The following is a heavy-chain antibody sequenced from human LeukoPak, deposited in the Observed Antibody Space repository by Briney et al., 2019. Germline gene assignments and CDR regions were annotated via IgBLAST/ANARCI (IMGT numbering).Heavy chain of an antibody. Sequence: KPGESLEISCKGSGYSFTSYWIGWVRQMPGKGLEWMGIIYPGDSDTRYSPSFQGQVTISADKSISTAYLQWSSLKASDTAMYYCARHYLDIVVVPAARGVDYYYMDVWGKGTTVTVSS. D-gene: IGHD2-2*03. V-gene: IGHV5-51*01. CDR2: IYPGDSDT. J-gene: IGHJ6*03. CDR3: ARHYLDIVVVPAARGVDYYYMDV. CDR1: GYSFTSYW.